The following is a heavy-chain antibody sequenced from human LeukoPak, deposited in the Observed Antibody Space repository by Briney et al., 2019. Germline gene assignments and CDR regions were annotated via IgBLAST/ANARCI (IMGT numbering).Heavy chain of an antibody. CDR1: GGSISSSSYY. CDR2: IFYLGNT. D-gene: IGHD2/OR15-2a*01. CDR3: ARKYPDHWFDP. Sequence: PSETLSLTCTVSGGSISSSSYYWGWIRQPPGKDLEWIGYIFYLGNTYYNPSLRSRVSISVNTFQNQFSLKLTAVTAADTAVYYCARKYPDHWFDPWGQGTLVTVSS. J-gene: IGHJ5*02. V-gene: IGHV4-30-4*08.